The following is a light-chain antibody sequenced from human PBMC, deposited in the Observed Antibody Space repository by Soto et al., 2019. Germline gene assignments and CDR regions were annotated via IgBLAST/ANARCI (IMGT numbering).Light chain of an antibody. CDR2: DVS. V-gene: IGLV2-11*01. J-gene: IGLJ3*02. CDR3: CSYAGSYTLV. Sequence: QSALTQPRSVSGSPGQSVTISCTGTSSDVGGYNYVSWYQQHPGKAPQLMIYDVSERPSGVPDRFSGSKSGNTASLTISGLQAEDEADYYCCSYAGSYTLVFGGGTQLTVL. CDR1: SSDVGGYNY.